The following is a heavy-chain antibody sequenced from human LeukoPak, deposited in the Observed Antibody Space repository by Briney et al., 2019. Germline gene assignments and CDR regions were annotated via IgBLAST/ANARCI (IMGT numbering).Heavy chain of an antibody. J-gene: IGHJ5*02. D-gene: IGHD3-3*01. CDR3: ARDERDFWSGYYNWP. CDR1: GFTFSSYW. CDR2: IKQDGSEK. Sequence: PGGSLRLSCAASGFTFSSYWMSWVRQAPGKGLEWVANIKQDGSEKYYVDSVKGRFTISRDNAKNSLYLQMNSLRAEDTAVYYCARDERDFWSGYYNWPWGQGTLVTVSS. V-gene: IGHV3-7*01.